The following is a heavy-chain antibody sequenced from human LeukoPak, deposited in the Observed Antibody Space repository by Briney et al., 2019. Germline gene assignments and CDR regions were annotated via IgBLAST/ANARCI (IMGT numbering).Heavy chain of an antibody. CDR1: GGSFSGYY. V-gene: IGHV4-34*01. J-gene: IGHJ4*02. Sequence: SETLSLTCVVYGGSFSGYYWSWIRQPPGKGLEWIGEINHSGSTNYNPSLKSRVTISVDTSMNQFSLKLSSVTAADTAVYYCARTGNTVTIDYWGQGTLVTVSS. CDR2: INHSGST. D-gene: IGHD4-11*01. CDR3: ARTGNTVTIDY.